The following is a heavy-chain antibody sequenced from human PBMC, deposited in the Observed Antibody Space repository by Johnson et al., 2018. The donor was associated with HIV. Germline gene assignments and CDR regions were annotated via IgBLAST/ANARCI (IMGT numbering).Heavy chain of an antibody. CDR2: VSYDGRNK. J-gene: IGHJ3*02. CDR3: ARVYLSSNWYSYDAFDI. Sequence: HVQLVESGGGVVQPGRSLRLSCAASGFSFSSYAMHWVRQSPGKGLEWVAVVSYDGRNKYYADSVKGRFTISRDNSKNMVYLQMNSLRAEDTAVYYCARVYLSSNWYSYDAFDIWGQGTMVTVSS. D-gene: IGHD6-13*01. CDR1: GFSFSSYA. V-gene: IGHV3-30*03.